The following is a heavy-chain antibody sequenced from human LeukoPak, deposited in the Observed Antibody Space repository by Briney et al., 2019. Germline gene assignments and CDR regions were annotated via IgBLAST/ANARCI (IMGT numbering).Heavy chain of an antibody. Sequence: GASVKVSCKASGYTFTDFYMHWARQAPGQGLEWMAWINPNSGGTHYAQKFQGRVTMTRDTSISTAYMELSRLRSDDTAVYYCARSSLYYYGSGTYDKVCLDYWGQGTLVTVSS. V-gene: IGHV1-2*02. CDR1: GYTFTDFY. CDR3: ARSSLYYYGSGTYDKVCLDY. CDR2: INPNSGGT. D-gene: IGHD3-10*01. J-gene: IGHJ4*02.